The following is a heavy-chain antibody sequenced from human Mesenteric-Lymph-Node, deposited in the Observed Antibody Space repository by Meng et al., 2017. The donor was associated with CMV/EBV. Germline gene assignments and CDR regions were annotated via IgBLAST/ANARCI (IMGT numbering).Heavy chain of an antibody. V-gene: IGHV3-7*01. Sequence: GESLKISCAASGFTFRTFWMSWVRQAPGKGLEWVASIKHDGIEKYYVDSVKGRFIISRDNAKNSLYLQMNSLRAEDTAVYYCARDAEGDLWSGGYFDYWGQGTLVTVSS. D-gene: IGHD3-3*01. J-gene: IGHJ4*02. CDR3: ARDAEGDLWSGGYFDY. CDR1: GFTFRTFW. CDR2: IKHDGIEK.